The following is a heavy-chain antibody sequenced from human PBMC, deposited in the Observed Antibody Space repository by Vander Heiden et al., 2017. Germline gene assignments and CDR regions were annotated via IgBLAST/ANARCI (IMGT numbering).Heavy chain of an antibody. CDR2: ISYDGSQK. CDR1: GFSFSNYA. V-gene: IGHV3-30*04. Sequence: QVQLVELGGGVVQPGRSLSLSCAASGFSFSNYAMRGVRQAPGKGLEWVAVISYDGSQKYYADSVKGRFTISRDNSKNTLYLEMNTLRSEGTTRYFCARDRGRIRGILGDFDFWGLGTLVTVSS. D-gene: IGHD3-10*01. J-gene: IGHJ4*02. CDR3: ARDRGRIRGILGDFDF.